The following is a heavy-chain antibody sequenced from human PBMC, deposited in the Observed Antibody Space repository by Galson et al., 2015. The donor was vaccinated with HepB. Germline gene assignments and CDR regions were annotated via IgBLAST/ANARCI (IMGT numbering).Heavy chain of an antibody. J-gene: IGHJ4*02. V-gene: IGHV1-69*13. CDR3: AREFIAMVSPNAFDY. Sequence: SVKVSCKASGGTFSSYPINWVRQAPGQGLEWMGGIIPIFGTANYAQKFQDRVTITADESTSTAYMELTSLRSEDTAVYYCAREFIAMVSPNAFDYWGQGTLVTVSS. CDR1: GGTFSSYP. CDR2: IIPIFGTA. D-gene: IGHD5-18*01.